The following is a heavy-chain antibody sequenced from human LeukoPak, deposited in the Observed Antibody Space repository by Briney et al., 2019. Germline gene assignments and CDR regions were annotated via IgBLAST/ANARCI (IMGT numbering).Heavy chain of an antibody. D-gene: IGHD3-22*01. V-gene: IGHV3-53*01. CDR1: GFTVSSNY. J-gene: IGHJ6*03. CDR3: ARGSSGPSVYYYYYYYMDV. Sequence: PGGSLRLSCAASGFTVSSNYMSWVRQAPGKGLEWVSVIYSGGSTYYADSVKGRFTTSRDNSKNTLYLQMNSLRAEDTAVYYCARGSSGPSVYYYYYYYMDVWGKGTTVTVSS. CDR2: IYSGGST.